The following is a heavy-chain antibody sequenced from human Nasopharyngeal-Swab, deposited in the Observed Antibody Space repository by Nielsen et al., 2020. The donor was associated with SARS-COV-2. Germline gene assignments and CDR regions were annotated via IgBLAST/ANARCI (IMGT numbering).Heavy chain of an antibody. V-gene: IGHV3-53*01. Sequence: VRQAPFKGLEWVSVIYSGGSTYYADSVKGRVTISRDNSKNTLYLQMNSLRAEDTAVYYCARDSVSGYGHGYWGQGTLVTVSS. D-gene: IGHD5-12*01. CDR3: ARDSVSGYGHGY. CDR2: IYSGGST. J-gene: IGHJ4*02.